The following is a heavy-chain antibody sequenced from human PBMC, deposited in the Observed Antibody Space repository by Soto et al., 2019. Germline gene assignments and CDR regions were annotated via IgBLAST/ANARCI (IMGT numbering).Heavy chain of an antibody. CDR3: VRALRHTAMVYPWFDP. Sequence: SETLSLTCTVSGVSINNYYWTWIRRPPGKRLEWIGAIYYTGSTTYNPSLRSRVTFSVDTSKNQFSLSLTSVTAADTAVYYCVRALRHTAMVYPWFDPWGQGTLVTVSS. CDR2: IYYTGST. V-gene: IGHV4-59*01. D-gene: IGHD5-18*01. J-gene: IGHJ5*02. CDR1: GVSINNYY.